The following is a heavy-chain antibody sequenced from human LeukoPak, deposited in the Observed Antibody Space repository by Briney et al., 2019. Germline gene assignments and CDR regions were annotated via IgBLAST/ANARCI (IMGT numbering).Heavy chain of an antibody. CDR1: GFTFSGSA. Sequence: GGSLRLSCAASGFTFSGSAMHWVRQASGKGPEWIGRIRSKADSYATAYAASVKGRFTISRDDSKNTAYLQMNSLKTDDTAVYYCFTRLRDYVSVDYWGQGTLVTVSS. CDR2: IRSKADSYAT. J-gene: IGHJ4*02. CDR3: FTRLRDYVSVDY. V-gene: IGHV3-73*01. D-gene: IGHD3-16*01.